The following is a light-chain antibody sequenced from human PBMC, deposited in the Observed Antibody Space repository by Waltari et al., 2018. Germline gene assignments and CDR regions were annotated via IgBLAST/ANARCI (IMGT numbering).Light chain of an antibody. CDR1: SISSWL. V-gene: IGLV3-19*01. J-gene: IGLJ2*01. CDR2: GKN. Sequence: SASVGDRVTITCRASQSISSWLAWYQQKPGQAPVLVIYGKNNRPSGIPDRFSGSSSGNTASLTITGAQAEDEADYYCNSRDSSGNSVVFGGGTKLTVL. CDR3: NSRDSSGNSVV.